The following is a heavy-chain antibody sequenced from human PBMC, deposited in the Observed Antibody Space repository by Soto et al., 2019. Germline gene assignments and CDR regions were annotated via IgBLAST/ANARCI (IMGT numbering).Heavy chain of an antibody. V-gene: IGHV3-48*01. CDR1: GFTFSSYS. Sequence: GGSLRLSCAASGFTFSSYSMNWVRQAPGKGLEWVSYISSSSSTIYYGDSVKGRFTISRDNAKNSRYLQMNSLRAGDTAVYYCARNPGSWDGDYGSHYYYYMDVWGKGTTVTVSS. CDR3: ARNPGSWDGDYGSHYYYYMDV. J-gene: IGHJ6*03. D-gene: IGHD4-17*01. CDR2: ISSSSSTI.